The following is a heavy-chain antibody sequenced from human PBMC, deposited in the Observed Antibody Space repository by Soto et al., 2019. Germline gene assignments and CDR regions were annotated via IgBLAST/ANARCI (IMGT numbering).Heavy chain of an antibody. Sequence: GASVKVSCKASGYTFTSYDINWVRQATGQGLEWMGWMNPNSGNTGYAQKFQGRVTMTRNTSISTAYMELSSLRSEDTAVYYCAIKMTTVTTRIYYYYYMDVWGKGTTVTVSS. CDR1: GYTFTSYD. J-gene: IGHJ6*03. CDR3: AIKMTTVTTRIYYYYYMDV. CDR2: MNPNSGNT. D-gene: IGHD4-4*01. V-gene: IGHV1-8*01.